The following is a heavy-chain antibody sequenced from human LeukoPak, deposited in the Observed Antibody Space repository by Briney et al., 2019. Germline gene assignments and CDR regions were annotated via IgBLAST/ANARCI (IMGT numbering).Heavy chain of an antibody. CDR3: ARGNTLAYYFDY. V-gene: IGHV3-74*01. CDR2: INSDGSST. D-gene: IGHD2/OR15-2a*01. Sequence: GGSLRLSCAASGFTFSSYWMHWVRQAPGKGLVWVSRINSDGSSTSYADSVKGRFTISRDNAKNTLYLQMNSLRAEDTAVYYCARGNTLAYYFDYWGQGTLVTVSS. CDR1: GFTFSSYW. J-gene: IGHJ4*02.